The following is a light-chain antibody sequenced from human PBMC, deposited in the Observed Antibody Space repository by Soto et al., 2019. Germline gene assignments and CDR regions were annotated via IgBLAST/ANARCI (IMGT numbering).Light chain of an antibody. CDR1: QSVSNNY. J-gene: IGKJ1*01. CDR2: GAS. V-gene: IGKV3D-20*02. Sequence: IVFTPSPSTLSLSPGETATLSSSASQSVSNNYLAWYQQKPGQARRLLIYGASSRATGMPARVSASGSGTDFTLTISCVLPEDFAISFCHKRQSWPRTFGQGTKV. CDR3: HKRQSWPRT.